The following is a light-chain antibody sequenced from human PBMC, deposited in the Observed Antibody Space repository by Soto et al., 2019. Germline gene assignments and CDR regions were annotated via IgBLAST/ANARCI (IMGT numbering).Light chain of an antibody. J-gene: IGKJ2*01. Sequence: PGERATFSCRATQSITNNYVAWYQQKPGQAPRLLIYGASRRATGIPDRISGSGSGTDFTLSITGLEPEDFAVYYCQQYGDSPFTFGPGTNLDIK. CDR1: QSITNNY. CDR3: QQYGDSPFT. V-gene: IGKV3-20*01. CDR2: GAS.